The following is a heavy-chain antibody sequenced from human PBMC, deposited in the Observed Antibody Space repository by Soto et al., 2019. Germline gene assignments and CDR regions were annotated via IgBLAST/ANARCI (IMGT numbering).Heavy chain of an antibody. Sequence: RGALRLSCAGSGVTLSSYSMNWFRQAPGKGLEGVSYISSSSSTIYYADSVKGRFTISRDNAENSLYLQMNSLRDEDTAVYYCARYLLEVYADLRELHA. CDR1: GVTLSSYS. V-gene: IGHV3-48*02. D-gene: IGHD1-26*01. CDR2: ISSSSSTI. CDR3: ARYLLEVYADLRELHA. J-gene: IGHJ3*01.